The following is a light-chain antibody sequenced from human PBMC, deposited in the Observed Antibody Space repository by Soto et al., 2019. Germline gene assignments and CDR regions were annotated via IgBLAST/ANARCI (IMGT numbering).Light chain of an antibody. CDR1: SSDVGSYNR. CDR2: EVS. CDR3: SSFTSSTTYV. J-gene: IGLJ1*01. Sequence: HSVLPKPPSLYGSPGQSVAVSCTGTSSDVGSYNRVSWYQQPPGTAPKLMIYEVSNRPSGVPDRFSGSKSGNTASLTISGLQAEDEADYYCSSFTSSTTYVFGTGTKVTVL. V-gene: IGLV2-18*02.